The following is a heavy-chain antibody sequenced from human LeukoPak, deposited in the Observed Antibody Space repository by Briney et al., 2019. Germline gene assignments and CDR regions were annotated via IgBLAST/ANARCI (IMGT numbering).Heavy chain of an antibody. CDR1: GFTFSSYA. V-gene: IGHV3-23*01. D-gene: IGHD1-26*01. Sequence: GGSLRLSCAASGFTFSSYAMSWVRQAPGKGLEWVSAISGSGGSTYYADSVKGRFTISRDKSKNTLYLQMNSLRAEDTAVYYCAASLGAALYYFDYWGQGTLVTVS. CDR2: ISGSGGST. CDR3: AASLGAALYYFDY. J-gene: IGHJ4*02.